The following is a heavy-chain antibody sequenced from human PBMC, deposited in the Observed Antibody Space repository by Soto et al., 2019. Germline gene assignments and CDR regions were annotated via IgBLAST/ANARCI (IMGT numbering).Heavy chain of an antibody. CDR2: INHSGST. Sequence: SETLSLTCAVYGGSFSGYYWSWIRQPPGKGLEWIGEINHSGSTNYNPSLKSRVTISVDTSKNTFSLNLGSVTAADTAVYYCARAMVAEIAVAGRGIIDYWGQGTLVTVSS. CDR1: GGSFSGYY. V-gene: IGHV4-34*01. CDR3: ARAMVAEIAVAGRGIIDY. J-gene: IGHJ4*02. D-gene: IGHD6-19*01.